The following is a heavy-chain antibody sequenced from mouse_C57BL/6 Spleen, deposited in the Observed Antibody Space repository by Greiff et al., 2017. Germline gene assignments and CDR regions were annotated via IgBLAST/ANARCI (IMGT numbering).Heavy chain of an antibody. CDR1: GYTFTSSW. J-gene: IGHJ3*01. Sequence: QVQLQQPGAELVKPGASVKMSCKASGYTFTSSWITWVKQRPGQGLEWIGDISPGSGSTNYNEKFKSKATLTVDTSSSTAYMQRSSLTSEDSAVYYCARLCDYDAWFAYWGQGTLVTVSA. V-gene: IGHV1-55*01. CDR2: ISPGSGST. CDR3: ARLCDYDAWFAY. D-gene: IGHD2-4*01.